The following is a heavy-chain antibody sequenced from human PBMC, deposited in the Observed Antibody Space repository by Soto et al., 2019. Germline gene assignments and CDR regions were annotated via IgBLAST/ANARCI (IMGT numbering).Heavy chain of an antibody. J-gene: IGHJ5*02. V-gene: IGHV4-34*01. Sequence: SETLSLTCAVYGGSFSGYYWSWIRQPPGKGLEWIGEINHSGSTNYNPSLKSRVTISVDTSKNQFSLKLSSVTAADTAVYYCARGHKSRVATIVVNWFDPWGQGTLVTVSS. CDR3: ARGHKSRVATIVVNWFDP. D-gene: IGHD5-12*01. CDR1: GGSFSGYY. CDR2: INHSGST.